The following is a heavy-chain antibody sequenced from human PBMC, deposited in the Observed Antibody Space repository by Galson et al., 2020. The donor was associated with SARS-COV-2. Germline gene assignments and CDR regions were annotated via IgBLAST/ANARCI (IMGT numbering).Heavy chain of an antibody. Sequence: ASVKVSCKASGYTFTTHYISWVRQAPGQGLEWMGWVSPYNGDTNYAQHLQARVSMTTDTSTGTAYMELKSLRSDDTAVYFCARSLSLGECSGGSCYSYWGQGTLVTVSS. V-gene: IGHV1-18*01. CDR1: GYTFTTHY. D-gene: IGHD2-15*01. J-gene: IGHJ1*01. CDR3: ARSLSLGECSGGSCYSY. CDR2: VSPYNGDT.